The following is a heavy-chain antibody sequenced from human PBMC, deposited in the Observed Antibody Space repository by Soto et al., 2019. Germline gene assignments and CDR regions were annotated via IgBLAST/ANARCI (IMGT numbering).Heavy chain of an antibody. CDR1: GYSFTSYW. J-gene: IGHJ4*02. CDR3: ARPLSGVAGNFDY. Sequence: GESLKISCKGSGYSFTSYWIGWVRQMPGKGLEWMGIIHPGDSDTRYSPPFQGQVTISADKSIKLAYLQWSSLKASDTAMYYCARPLSGVAGNFDYWGQGTLVPVSS. V-gene: IGHV5-51*01. D-gene: IGHD6-19*01. CDR2: IHPGDSDT.